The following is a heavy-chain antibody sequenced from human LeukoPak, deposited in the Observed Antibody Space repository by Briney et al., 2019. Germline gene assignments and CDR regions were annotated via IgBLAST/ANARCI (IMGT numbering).Heavy chain of an antibody. J-gene: IGHJ4*02. Sequence: SQTLSLTCTVSGGLISSGSYYWSWIRQPPRKGLEWIGYIDYSGSTNYNPSLKSRVTISVDTSKNQFSLKLSSVTAADTAVYYCAAQRYGSGSYNYYFDYWGQGTLVTVSS. CDR1: GGLISSGSYY. D-gene: IGHD3-10*01. CDR3: AAQRYGSGSYNYYFDY. CDR2: IDYSGST. V-gene: IGHV4-61*01.